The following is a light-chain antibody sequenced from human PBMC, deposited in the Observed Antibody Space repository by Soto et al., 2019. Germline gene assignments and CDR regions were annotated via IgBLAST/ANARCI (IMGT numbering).Light chain of an antibody. CDR3: AAWDDSLNAWV. J-gene: IGLJ3*02. Sequence: QLVLTQPPSASGTPGQRVTISCSGSSSNIAGNIVNWYQQLPGTAPKLLIYFNNQRPSGVPDRFSGSKSGTSASLAISGLQSEDEADYYCAAWDDSLNAWVFGGGTKVTVL. CDR1: SSNIAGNI. CDR2: FNN. V-gene: IGLV1-44*01.